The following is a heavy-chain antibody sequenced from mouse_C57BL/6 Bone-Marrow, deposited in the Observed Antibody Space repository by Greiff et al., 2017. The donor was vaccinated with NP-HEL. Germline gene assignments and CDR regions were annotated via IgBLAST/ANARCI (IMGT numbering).Heavy chain of an antibody. V-gene: IGHV1-69*01. CDR1: GYTFTSYW. CDR2: IDPSDSYT. J-gene: IGHJ4*01. CDR3: ARSLPEAMDY. Sequence: QVQLKQPGAELVMPGASVKLSCKASGYTFTSYWMHWVKQRPGQGLEWIGEIDPSDSYTNYNQKFKGKSTLTVDKSSSTAYMQLSSLTSEDSAVYYCARSLPEAMDYWGQGTSVTVSS.